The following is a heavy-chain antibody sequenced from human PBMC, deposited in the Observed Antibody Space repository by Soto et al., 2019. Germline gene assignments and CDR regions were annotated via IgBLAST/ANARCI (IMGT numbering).Heavy chain of an antibody. CDR2: ISSSSSYI. V-gene: IGHV3-21*01. CDR1: GFTFSSYS. D-gene: IGHD4-17*01. CDR3: ATATVTTKGVHY. J-gene: IGHJ4*02. Sequence: EVQLVESGGGLVKPGGSLRLSCAASGFTFSSYSMNWVRQAPGKGLEWVASISSSSSYIYYADSVKGRFTISRDNAKNSLYLQMNSLRAEDTAVYYCATATVTTKGVHYWGQGTLVTVSS.